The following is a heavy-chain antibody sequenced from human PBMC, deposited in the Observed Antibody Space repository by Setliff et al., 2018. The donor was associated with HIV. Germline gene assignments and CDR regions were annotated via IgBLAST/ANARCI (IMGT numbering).Heavy chain of an antibody. V-gene: IGHV4-59*12. CDR3: ARGKDDHNFSPISLRKTYYYYMDV. J-gene: IGHJ6*03. CDR1: DDSFSNYD. D-gene: IGHD3-3*01. CDR2: ISSSGTT. Sequence: PSETLSLTCVVSDDSFSNYDWTWIRQPPGKALEWIGYISSSGTTNYNPSLKSRVTMSVDTSKNQFSLTLSSVTAADTALYYCARGKDDHNFSPISLRKTYYYYMDVWDKGATVTVSS.